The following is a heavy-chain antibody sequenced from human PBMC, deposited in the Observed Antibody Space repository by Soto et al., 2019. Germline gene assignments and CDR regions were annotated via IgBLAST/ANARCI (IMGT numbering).Heavy chain of an antibody. CDR1: GFTFSSYA. J-gene: IGHJ5*02. V-gene: IGHV3-23*01. Sequence: GGSLRLSCAASGFTFSSYAMSWVRQAPGKGLEWVSAISGSGGSTYYADSVKGRFTVSRDNSKNTLYLQMNSLRAEDTAVYYCAKEQHDYDILTGPLGLNWFDPWGQGTLVTVSS. CDR2: ISGSGGST. D-gene: IGHD3-9*01. CDR3: AKEQHDYDILTGPLGLNWFDP.